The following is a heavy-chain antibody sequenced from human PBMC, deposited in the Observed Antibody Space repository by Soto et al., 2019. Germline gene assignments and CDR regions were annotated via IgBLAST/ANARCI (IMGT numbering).Heavy chain of an antibody. Sequence: QLQLQESGPGLVKPSETLSLTCNVSGASISDTSYYWGWIRQPPGKGLEWIGTIYFNGKTFYNPSLKSRLTISVDTSKNQISLRLTSVTAADTAVYYCARQGSYWGQGTLVAVSS. CDR3: ARQGSY. V-gene: IGHV4-39*01. J-gene: IGHJ4*02. CDR2: IYFNGKT. CDR1: GASISDTSYY.